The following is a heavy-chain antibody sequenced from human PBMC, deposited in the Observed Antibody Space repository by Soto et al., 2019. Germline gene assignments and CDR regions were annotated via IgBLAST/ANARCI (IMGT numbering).Heavy chain of an antibody. CDR2: ISAYNGNT. D-gene: IGHD2-15*01. CDR1: GYTFTSYG. J-gene: IGHJ6*02. V-gene: IGHV1-18*01. Sequence: QVQLVQSGAEVKKPGASVKVSCKASGYTFTSYGISWVRQAPGQGLEWMGWISAYNGNTNYAQKLQGRVTMTTDTATSTAYMELRSLRSDDTAVYYCARVLGYCSGGSCYSYGMDVWGQGTTVTVSS. CDR3: ARVLGYCSGGSCYSYGMDV.